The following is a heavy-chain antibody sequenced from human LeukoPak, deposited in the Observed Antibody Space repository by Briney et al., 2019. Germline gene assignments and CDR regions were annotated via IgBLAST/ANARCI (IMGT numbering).Heavy chain of an antibody. CDR3: AVCGGDCDYYYYMDV. Sequence: SQTLSLTCTVSGGSLSSGSYYWRWLRQPAGTGLEWVGRIYTSGSTNYNPSLKSRVTISVDTSKNQFSLKLSSVTAADTAVYYCAVCGGDCDYYYYMDVWGKGTTVTVSS. V-gene: IGHV4-61*02. D-gene: IGHD2-21*02. CDR1: GGSLSSGSYY. CDR2: IYTSGST. J-gene: IGHJ6*03.